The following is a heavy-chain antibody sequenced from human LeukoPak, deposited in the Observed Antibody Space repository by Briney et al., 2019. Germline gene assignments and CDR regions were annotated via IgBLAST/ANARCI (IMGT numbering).Heavy chain of an antibody. CDR1: GFTFSNAW. J-gene: IGHJ4*02. V-gene: IGHV4-34*01. CDR3: ARGRLELRD. Sequence: GSLRLSCAASGFTFSNAWMSWIRQPPGKGLEWIGEINHSGSTNYNPSLKSRVTISVDTSKNQFSLKLSSVTAADTAVYYCARGRLELRDWGQGTLVTVSS. CDR2: INHSGST. D-gene: IGHD1-7*01.